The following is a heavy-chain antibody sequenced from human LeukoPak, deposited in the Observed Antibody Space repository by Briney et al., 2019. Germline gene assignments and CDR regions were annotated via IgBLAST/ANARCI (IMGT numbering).Heavy chain of an antibody. J-gene: IGHJ6*03. Sequence: SETLSLTCTVSGGSISSSSYYWGSIRQPPGKGLVWIGSIYYSGSTYYNPSLKSRVTISVDTSKNQFSLKLSSVTAADTAVYYCARLEWELLQGGYYYYMDVRGKGTTVTVSS. CDR1: GGSISSSSYY. CDR3: ARLEWELLQGGYYYYMDV. D-gene: IGHD1-26*01. V-gene: IGHV4-39*01. CDR2: IYYSGST.